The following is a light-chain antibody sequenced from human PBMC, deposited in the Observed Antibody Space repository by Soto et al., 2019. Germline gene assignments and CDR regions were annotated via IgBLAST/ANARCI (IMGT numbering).Light chain of an antibody. J-gene: IGKJ1*01. Sequence: IQMTQSPSTVSASVGDRVAITCRASQSIGIWLAWYQQKPGKAPRFLIYTASTLLGGVPSRFSGSGSGTEFTLTISSLQPDDFATYYCQQYRDYSWTFGQGTKVDIK. CDR2: TAS. V-gene: IGKV1-5*03. CDR1: QSIGIW. CDR3: QQYRDYSWT.